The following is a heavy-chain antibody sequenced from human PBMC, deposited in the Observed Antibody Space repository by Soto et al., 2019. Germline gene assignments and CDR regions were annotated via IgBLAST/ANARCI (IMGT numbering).Heavy chain of an antibody. CDR1: GFTFSSYG. V-gene: IGHV3-33*01. J-gene: IGHJ6*02. Sequence: GGSLRLSCAASGFTFSSYGMHWVRQAPGKGLEWVAVIWYDGSNKYYADSVKGRFTISRDNSKNTLYLQMNSLRAEDTAVYYCARGLTGVAGDYYYYYGMDVWGQGTTVTVSS. D-gene: IGHD6-19*01. CDR3: ARGLTGVAGDYYYYYGMDV. CDR2: IWYDGSNK.